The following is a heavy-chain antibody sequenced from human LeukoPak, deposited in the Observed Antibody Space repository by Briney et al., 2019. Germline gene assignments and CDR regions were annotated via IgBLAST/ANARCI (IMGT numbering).Heavy chain of an antibody. V-gene: IGHV4-34*01. J-gene: IGHJ4*02. CDR3: ARESTVLTPSFDS. CDR1: GGSFSGYY. Sequence: PSETLSLTCAVYGGSFSGYYWSWIRQPPGKGLEWIGEINHSGSANYNPSLKGRVTMSLDTSENQFSLKVNSVTAADTAVYYCARESTVLTPSFDSWGQGTLVTVSS. D-gene: IGHD4-23*01. CDR2: INHSGSA.